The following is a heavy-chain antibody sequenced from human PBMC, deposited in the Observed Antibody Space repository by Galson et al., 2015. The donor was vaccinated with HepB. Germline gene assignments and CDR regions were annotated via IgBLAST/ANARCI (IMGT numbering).Heavy chain of an antibody. CDR1: GYTFTSYG. J-gene: IGHJ4*02. V-gene: IGHV1-18*04. D-gene: IGHD2-2*02. CDR2: ISAYNGNT. Sequence: SVKVSCKASGYTFTSYGISWVRQAPGQGLEWMGWISAYNGNTNYAQKLQGRVTMTTDTSTSTAYMELRSLRSDDTAVYYCARDREYCSSTSCYMPLFIWGQGTLVTVSS. CDR3: ARDREYCSSTSCYMPLFI.